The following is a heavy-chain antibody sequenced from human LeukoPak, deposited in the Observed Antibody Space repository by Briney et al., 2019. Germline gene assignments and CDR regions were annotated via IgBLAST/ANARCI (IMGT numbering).Heavy chain of an antibody. J-gene: IGHJ4*02. Sequence: SETLSLTCTVSGGSISSGDYYWSWIRQPPGKGLEWMGYIYYSGSTYYNPSLKSRVRISIDTSKNQFSLKLSSVTAADTAVYYCARTLTDYYYGSGSYLDYWGQGTLVTVSS. CDR1: GGSISSGDYY. CDR3: ARTLTDYYYGSGSYLDY. D-gene: IGHD3-10*01. V-gene: IGHV4-30-4*01. CDR2: IYYSGST.